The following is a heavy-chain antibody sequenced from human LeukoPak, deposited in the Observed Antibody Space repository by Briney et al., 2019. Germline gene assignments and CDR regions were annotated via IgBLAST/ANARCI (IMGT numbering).Heavy chain of an antibody. J-gene: IGHJ4*02. CDR1: GYSFTSYW. V-gene: IGHV5-51*01. Sequence: GESLKISCKGSGYSFTSYWIGWVRQMPGKGLEWMGIIYPGDSDTRYSPSFQGQVAISADKSISTAYLQWSSLKASDTATYYCARRSRYSSSWDPFDYWGQGTLVTVSS. CDR3: ARRSRYSSSWDPFDY. D-gene: IGHD6-13*01. CDR2: IYPGDSDT.